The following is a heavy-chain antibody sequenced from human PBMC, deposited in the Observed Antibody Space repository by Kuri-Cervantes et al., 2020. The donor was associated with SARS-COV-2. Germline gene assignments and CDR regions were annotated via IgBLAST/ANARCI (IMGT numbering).Heavy chain of an antibody. J-gene: IGHJ6*03. CDR2: ISGSGGDT. D-gene: IGHD3-3*01. V-gene: IGHV3-23*01. Sequence: GESLKISCAASGFTFSSYAMSWVRQAPGKGLEWVSGISGSGGDTYYADSVKGRFIISRDTSNNTLFLQMNSLRAEDTAVYYCAKPRGGDFWNSYYPYSYYMDVWGKGNTVNVSS. CDR3: AKPRGGDFWNSYYPYSYYMDV. CDR1: GFTFSSYA.